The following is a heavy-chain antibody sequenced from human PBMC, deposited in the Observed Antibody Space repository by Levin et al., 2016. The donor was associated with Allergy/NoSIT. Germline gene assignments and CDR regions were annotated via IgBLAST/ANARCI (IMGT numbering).Heavy chain of an antibody. D-gene: IGHD6-13*01. CDR3: ARGGIAEHFYYGMDV. Sequence: SETLSLTCTVSASSIRSYYWSWVRQSPGKEMEWIANIYYTGSINYNPSLKRRVTISVDTSKDQFSLKLTSVTAADTAVYYCARGGIAEHFYYGMDVWGLGTTVTVSS. V-gene: IGHV4-59*01. J-gene: IGHJ6*02. CDR2: IYYTGSI. CDR1: ASSIRSYY.